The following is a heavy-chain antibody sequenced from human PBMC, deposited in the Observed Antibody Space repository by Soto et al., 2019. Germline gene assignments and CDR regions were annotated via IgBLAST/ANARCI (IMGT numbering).Heavy chain of an antibody. CDR2: FDPEDGET. D-gene: IGHD6-19*01. Sequence: ASVKVSCKVSGYTLTELSMHWVRQAPGKGLEWMGGFDPEDGETIYAQKFQGRVTMTEDTSTDTAYMELSSLRSEDTAVYYCATDLWYSSGWSHSSDYWGQGTLVTVSS. J-gene: IGHJ4*02. CDR1: GYTLTELS. V-gene: IGHV1-24*01. CDR3: ATDLWYSSGWSHSSDY.